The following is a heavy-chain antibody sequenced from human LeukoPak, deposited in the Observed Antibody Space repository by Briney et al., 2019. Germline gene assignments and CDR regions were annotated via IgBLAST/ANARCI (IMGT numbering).Heavy chain of an antibody. J-gene: IGHJ4*02. CDR1: GGSISSSSYY. D-gene: IGHD3-22*01. V-gene: IGHV4-39*01. Sequence: SETLSLTCTVSGGSISSSSYYWGWIRQPPGKGLEWIGSIYYSGSTYYNPSLKSRVTISVDTSKNQFSLKLSSVAAADTAVYYCASYYYDSSAYYGPFDYWGQGTLVTVSS. CDR3: ASYYYDSSAYYGPFDY. CDR2: IYYSGST.